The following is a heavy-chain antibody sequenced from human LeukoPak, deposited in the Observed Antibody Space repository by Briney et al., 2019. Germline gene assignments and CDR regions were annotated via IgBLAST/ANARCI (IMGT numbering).Heavy chain of an antibody. CDR3: ARETPDTLIGYYFDY. D-gene: IGHD3-9*01. CDR2: ISISGTTR. V-gene: IGHV3-48*03. CDR1: GFTFRSYE. J-gene: IGHJ4*02. Sequence: GGSLRLSCAASGFTFRSYEMNWVRQAPGKGLEWGSDISISGTTRYYVDSVKGRFIVSRDNAKNSLSLRMDSLRAEDTGVYYCARETPDTLIGYYFDYWGQGALVTVSS.